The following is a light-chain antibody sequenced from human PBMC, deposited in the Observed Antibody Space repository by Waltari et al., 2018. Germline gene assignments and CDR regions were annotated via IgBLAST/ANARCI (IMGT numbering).Light chain of an antibody. CDR3: QQSYSTPWT. V-gene: IGKV1-39*01. CDR1: QSISSY. CDR2: AAS. Sequence: DIQMTQSPSSLSASVGDRVTIPCRASQSISSYLKWYQQKPGKAPKLLIYAASSWQSGVPSRFSGSGAGTECTLTISSLQPEACATYYYQQSYSTPWTFGQGTKVEIK. J-gene: IGKJ1*01.